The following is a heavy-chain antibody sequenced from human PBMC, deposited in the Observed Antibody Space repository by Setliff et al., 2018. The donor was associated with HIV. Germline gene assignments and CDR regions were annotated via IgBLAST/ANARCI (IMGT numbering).Heavy chain of an antibody. V-gene: IGHV3-53*01. J-gene: IGHJ3*02. Sequence: PGGSLRLSCAASGFTVSNNHMTWVRQAPGKGLEWVSIIYSGGSTKYADSVKGRFTISRDNSKNTLYLQMNSLRVEDTAVYYCARMGSPLSGSSAFDIWGQGTMVTVSS. CDR2: IYSGGST. CDR3: ARMGSPLSGSSAFDI. D-gene: IGHD1-26*01. CDR1: GFTVSNNH.